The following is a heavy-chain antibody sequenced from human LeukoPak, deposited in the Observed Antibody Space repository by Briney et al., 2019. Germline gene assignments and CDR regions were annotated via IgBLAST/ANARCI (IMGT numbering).Heavy chain of an antibody. J-gene: IGHJ3*02. CDR1: GGSISSYY. CDR2: IYYSGST. CDR3: ARFQRRFAFDI. Sequence: SETLSLTCTVSGGSISSYYWSWIRQPPGKGLEWIGYIYYSGSTNYNPSLKSRVTISVDTSKNQFSLKLSSVTAADTAVYYCARFQRRFAFDIWGQGTMATVSS. D-gene: IGHD3-3*01. V-gene: IGHV4-59*01.